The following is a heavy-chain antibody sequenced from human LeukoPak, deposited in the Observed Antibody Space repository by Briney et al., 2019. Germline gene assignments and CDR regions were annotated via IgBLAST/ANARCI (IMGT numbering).Heavy chain of an antibody. V-gene: IGHV4-4*07. CDR1: GGSISSYY. Sequence: SETLSLTCTVSGGSISSYYWSWIRQPAGKGLEWIGRIYTSGSTNYNPSLKSRVTMPVDTSKNQFSLKLSSVTAADTAVYYCARVPGHYYYDSSGYPFDPWGQGTLVTVSS. CDR3: ARVPGHYYYDSSGYPFDP. D-gene: IGHD3-22*01. J-gene: IGHJ5*02. CDR2: IYTSGST.